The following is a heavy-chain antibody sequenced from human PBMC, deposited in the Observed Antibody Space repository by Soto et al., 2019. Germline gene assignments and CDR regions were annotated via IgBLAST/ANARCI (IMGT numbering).Heavy chain of an antibody. Sequence: ASVKVSCKGSGYTFNIYAMHWVRQAPGQRLEWMGWINVGNGNTKYSQKFQGRVTMTRNTSISTAYMELSSLRSEDTAVYYCARTLYGDNVDYWGQGTLVTVSS. CDR1: GYTFNIYA. CDR3: ARTLYGDNVDY. J-gene: IGHJ4*02. CDR2: INVGNGNT. D-gene: IGHD4-17*01. V-gene: IGHV1-3*01.